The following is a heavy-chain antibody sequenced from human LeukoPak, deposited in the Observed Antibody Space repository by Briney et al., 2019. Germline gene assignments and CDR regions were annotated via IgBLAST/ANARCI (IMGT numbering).Heavy chain of an antibody. Sequence: SETLSLTCAVYGGSFSGYYWSWIRQPPGKGLEWIGEINHSGSTNYNPSLKSRVTISVDTPQNQFSLQLRSVTAADTALYYCTRHKPLSTVTTSFDFWGQGTLVIVSS. CDR1: GGSFSGYY. V-gene: IGHV4-34*01. CDR3: TRHKPLSTVTTSFDF. J-gene: IGHJ4*02. CDR2: INHSGST. D-gene: IGHD4-17*01.